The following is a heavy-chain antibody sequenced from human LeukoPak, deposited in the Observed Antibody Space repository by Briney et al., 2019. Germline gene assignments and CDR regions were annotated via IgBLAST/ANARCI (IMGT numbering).Heavy chain of an antibody. V-gene: IGHV1-18*01. CDR2: ISALDGNT. CDR3: ARGGKYYDIFCGPADGDFDI. CDR1: GSTVTRYG. J-gene: IGHJ3*02. D-gene: IGHD3-9*01. Sequence: ASVKVSCKAFGSTVTRYGTSWLRQAPGQGLEWLGWISALDGNTNSAQKLQGRITMTPDPSTSTANMGLRNLRADEPAVYYCARGGKYYDIFCGPADGDFDIWGQGTMVTVSS.